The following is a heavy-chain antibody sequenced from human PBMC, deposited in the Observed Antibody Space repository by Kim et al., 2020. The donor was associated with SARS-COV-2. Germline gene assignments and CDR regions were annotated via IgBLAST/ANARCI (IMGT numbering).Heavy chain of an antibody. D-gene: IGHD4-17*01. J-gene: IGHJ3*02. CDR1: GYTFTGYY. V-gene: IGHV1-2*04. Sequence: ASVKVSCKASGYTFTGYYMHWVRQAPGQGLEWMGWINPNSGGTNYAQKFQGWVTMTRDTSISTAYMELSRLRSDDTAVYYCARVATVTTDAFDIWGQGTMVTVSS. CDR3: ARVATVTTDAFDI. CDR2: INPNSGGT.